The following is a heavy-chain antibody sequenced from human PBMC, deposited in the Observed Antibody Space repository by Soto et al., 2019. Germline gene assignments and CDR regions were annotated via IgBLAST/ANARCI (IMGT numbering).Heavy chain of an antibody. CDR2: IYYSGST. D-gene: IGHD2-8*01. Sequence: XXTLCLRYTVSGGSLTSITDYWSSIRQPPGKGLEWIGYIYYSGSTDYNSSLKSRVTISLDTSKNQFSLKLHSVTHADTAVYYCLRYGVADERGQSDYWGQGTQVTVSS. CDR3: LRYGVADERGQSDY. V-gene: IGHV4-61*01. CDR1: GGSLTSITDY. J-gene: IGHJ4*02.